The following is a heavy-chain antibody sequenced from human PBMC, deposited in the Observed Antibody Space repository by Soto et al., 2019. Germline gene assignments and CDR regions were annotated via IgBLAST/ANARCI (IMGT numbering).Heavy chain of an antibody. J-gene: IGHJ6*02. CDR2: IRSKANSYAT. CDR3: TSRADIVVVPAATRGMEV. CDR1: GFTFSGSA. D-gene: IGHD2-2*01. V-gene: IGHV3-73*01. Sequence: GSLRLSCAASGFTFSGSAMHWVRQASGKGLEWVGRIRSKANSYATAYAASVKGRFTISRDDSKNTAYLQMNSLKTGDTAVYYCTSRADIVVVPAATRGMEVWGQGTTVTVSS.